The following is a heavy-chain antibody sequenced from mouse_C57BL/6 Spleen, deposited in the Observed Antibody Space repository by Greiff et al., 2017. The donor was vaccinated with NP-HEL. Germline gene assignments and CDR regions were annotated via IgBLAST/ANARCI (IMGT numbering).Heavy chain of an antibody. CDR2: IRNKANNHAT. J-gene: IGHJ4*01. CDR3: TREGWDDAMDY. V-gene: IGHV6-6*01. CDR1: GFTFSDSW. Sequence: EVKVVESGGGLVQPGGSMKLSCAASGFTFSDSWMDWVRQSPEKGLEWVAEIRNKANNHATYYAESVKGRFTISRDDSKSSVYLQMNSLRAEDTGIYYCTREGWDDAMDYWGQGTSVTVSS. D-gene: IGHD3-3*01.